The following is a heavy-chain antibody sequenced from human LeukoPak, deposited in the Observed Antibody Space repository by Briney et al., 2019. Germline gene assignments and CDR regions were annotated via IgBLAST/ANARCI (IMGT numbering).Heavy chain of an antibody. D-gene: IGHD6-6*01. Sequence: SETLSLTCTVSGGSISSGDYYWSWIRQPPGKGRVWIGYIYYSGSTYYNTSIKSRVTISVDTSKNQFSLKLSSVTAADTAVYYCARETHEYSSSYTDYSDYWGQGTLVTVSS. V-gene: IGHV4-30-4*08. CDR3: ARETHEYSSSYTDYSDY. J-gene: IGHJ4*02. CDR1: GGSISSGDYY. CDR2: IYYSGST.